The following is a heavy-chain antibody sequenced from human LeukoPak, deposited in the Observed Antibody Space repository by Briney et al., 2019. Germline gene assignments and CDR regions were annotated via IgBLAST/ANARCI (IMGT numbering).Heavy chain of an antibody. CDR2: IWYDGSNK. J-gene: IGHJ4*02. V-gene: IGHV3-33*01. D-gene: IGHD3-10*01. Sequence: GGSLRLSCAASGFTFSSYGMHWVRQAPGKGLEWVAVIWYDGSNKYYADSVKGRFTISRDNSKNTLYLQTNSLRAEDTAVYYCAGAGSGPMFYWGQGTLVTVSS. CDR1: GFTFSSYG. CDR3: AGAGSGPMFY.